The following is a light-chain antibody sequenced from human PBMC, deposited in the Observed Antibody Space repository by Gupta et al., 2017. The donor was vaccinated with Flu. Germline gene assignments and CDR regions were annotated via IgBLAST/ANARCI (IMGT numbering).Light chain of an antibody. CDR3: QVWDSSSDHWV. V-gene: IGLV3-21*03. Sequence: GTTSRITGGGNNSGSKSVHWYQQKPGQAPVLFVYDDSGRPSGIPERFSGSNSGNTATLTISRVEAGDEADYYCQVWDSSSDHWVFGGGTKLTVL. CDR2: DDS. CDR1: NSGSKS. J-gene: IGLJ3*02.